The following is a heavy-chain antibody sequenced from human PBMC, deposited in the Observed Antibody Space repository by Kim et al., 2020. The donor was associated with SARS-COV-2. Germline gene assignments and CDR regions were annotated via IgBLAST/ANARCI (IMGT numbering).Heavy chain of an antibody. V-gene: IGHV3-7*04. CDR3: ARGRGVDY. J-gene: IGHJ4*02. CDR2: GSQK. Sequence: GSQKYYVDSAKGRFTISRDNAKNSVYLQMNYLRGEDTAVYYCARGRGVDYWGQGTLVTVSS.